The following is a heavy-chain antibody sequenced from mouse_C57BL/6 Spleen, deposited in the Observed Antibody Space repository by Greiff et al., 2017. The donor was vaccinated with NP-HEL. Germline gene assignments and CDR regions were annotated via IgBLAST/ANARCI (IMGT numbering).Heavy chain of an antibody. CDR2: INPNNGGT. CDR3: ARNRKNYYGYPLYYYAMDY. D-gene: IGHD2-2*01. Sequence: EVQLQQSGPELVKPGASVKISCKASGYTFTDYYMNWVKQSHGKSLEWIGDINPNNGGTSYNQKFKGKATLTVDKSSSTAYMELRSLTSEDSAVYYCARNRKNYYGYPLYYYAMDYWGQGTSVTVSS. V-gene: IGHV1-26*01. J-gene: IGHJ4*01. CDR1: GYTFTDYY.